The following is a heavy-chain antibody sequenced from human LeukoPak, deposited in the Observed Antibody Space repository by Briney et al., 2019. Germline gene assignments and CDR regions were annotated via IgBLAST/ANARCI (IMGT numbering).Heavy chain of an antibody. CDR1: GGSISSYY. CDR3: ARHSYGYISLMDY. D-gene: IGHD5-18*01. Sequence: SETLSLTCTVYGGSISSYYWSWIRQPPGKGLEWIGYIYYSGSTNYNPSLKSRVTISVDTSKNQFSLKLSSVTAADTAVYYCARHSYGYISLMDYWGQGTLVTVSS. V-gene: IGHV4-59*08. CDR2: IYYSGST. J-gene: IGHJ4*02.